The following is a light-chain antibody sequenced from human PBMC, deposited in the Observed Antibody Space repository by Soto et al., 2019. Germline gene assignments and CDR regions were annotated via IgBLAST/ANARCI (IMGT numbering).Light chain of an antibody. CDR2: RAS. CDR1: QDISS. J-gene: IGKJ1*01. CDR3: QQTSAFPRT. Sequence: DIQMTQSPSSLFASVGARATITCRASQDISSLAWYQQTPGKAPKLLIRRASSLNRGVPSRFSGGGAGTEFTLTISSLQPEDFATYYCQQTSAFPRTFGQGTKVDI. V-gene: IGKV1-12*01.